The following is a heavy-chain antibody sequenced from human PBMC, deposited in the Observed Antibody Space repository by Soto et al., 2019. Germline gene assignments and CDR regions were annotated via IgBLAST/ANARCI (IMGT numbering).Heavy chain of an antibody. CDR1: GFTFSSCA. V-gene: IGHV3-30*03. Sequence: QVQLVESGGGVVQPGRSLRLSCAASGFTFSSCAMHWVRQAPGKGLEWVAVISYDGSHKYYADSVKGRFTISRDNLKNTLYLQMNSLRPEDTAVYYCARPPLDEGYNNYFDSWGQGTLVTVSS. CDR2: ISYDGSHK. CDR3: ARPPLDEGYNNYFDS. J-gene: IGHJ4*02. D-gene: IGHD5-12*01.